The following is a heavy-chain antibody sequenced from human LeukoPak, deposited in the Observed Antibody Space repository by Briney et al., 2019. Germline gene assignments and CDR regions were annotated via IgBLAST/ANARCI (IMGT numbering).Heavy chain of an antibody. CDR2: ISGSGVMT. J-gene: IGHJ4*02. CDR3: ANTLRGSVQYFDY. V-gene: IGHV3-69-1*01. Sequence: PGGSLRLSCAASGFTVSHYYMTWVRQAPGKGLEWVATISGSGVMTYYADSVKGRFTISRDNAKNSLYLQMNSLRAEDTAVYYCANTLRGSVQYFDYWGQGTLVTVSS. D-gene: IGHD3-16*01. CDR1: GFTVSHYY.